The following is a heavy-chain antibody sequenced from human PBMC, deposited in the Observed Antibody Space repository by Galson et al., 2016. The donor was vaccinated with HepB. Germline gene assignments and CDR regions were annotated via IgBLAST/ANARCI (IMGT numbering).Heavy chain of an antibody. CDR1: GFTFITSV. D-gene: IGHD6-13*01. J-gene: IGHJ5*02. V-gene: IGHV3-23*01. CDR2: FRGRANT. Sequence: SLRLSCAASGFTFITSVMSWVRQTPGKGLEWVSSFRGRANTQYADSVRGRFTASRDDSKGTLFLQMNSLTADDTAVYYCVKDRPYGTGWYGCSASWGQGTLVIVSS. CDR3: VKDRPYGTGWYGCSAS.